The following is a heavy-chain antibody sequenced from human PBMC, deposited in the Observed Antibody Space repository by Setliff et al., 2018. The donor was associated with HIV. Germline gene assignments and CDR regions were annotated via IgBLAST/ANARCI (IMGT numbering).Heavy chain of an antibody. J-gene: IGHJ6*03. CDR2: IYPGDSDT. CDR3: ARQPGRAAMGRENYYYYYMDV. D-gene: IGHD2-2*01. CDR1: GYSFTKFW. Sequence: GESLKISCQASGYSFTKFWIGWVRQMPGKGLEWMGIIYPGDSDTRYSPSFQGQVTISADKSISTAYLQWRSLKASDTAMYYCARQPGRAAMGRENYYYYYMDVWGKGTTVTVSS. V-gene: IGHV5-51*01.